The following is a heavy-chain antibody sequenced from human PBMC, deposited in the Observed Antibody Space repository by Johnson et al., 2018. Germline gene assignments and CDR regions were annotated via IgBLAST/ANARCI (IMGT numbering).Heavy chain of an antibody. CDR2: IYSGGST. CDR3: ARGIRFLEWVSGDYYYYYVMDV. CDR1: GFTVSSNY. V-gene: IGHV3-53*01. Sequence: VQLVQSGGGLIQPGGSLRLSCAASGFTVSSNYMSWVRQAPGKGLEWVSVIYSGGSTYYADSVKGRFTISRDNSKKTLYLKMNSRRAEDTAVYYCARGIRFLEWVSGDYYYYYVMDVWGQGTTVTVSS. J-gene: IGHJ6*02. D-gene: IGHD3-3*01.